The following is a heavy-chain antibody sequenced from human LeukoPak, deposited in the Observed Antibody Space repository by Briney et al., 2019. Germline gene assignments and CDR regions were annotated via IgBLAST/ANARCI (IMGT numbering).Heavy chain of an antibody. J-gene: IGHJ5*02. CDR1: GYTFASYG. V-gene: IGHV1-3*01. CDR3: ARANYGSGTRWLDP. CDR2: INAGNDNT. Sequence: GASVKVSCKAFGYTFASYGIHWVRQAPGQGLEWMGWINAGNDNTKYSQKFQGRVTITRDTPASTVYMELSSLRSEDTAVYYCARANYGSGTRWLDPWGQGTLVIVSS. D-gene: IGHD3-10*01.